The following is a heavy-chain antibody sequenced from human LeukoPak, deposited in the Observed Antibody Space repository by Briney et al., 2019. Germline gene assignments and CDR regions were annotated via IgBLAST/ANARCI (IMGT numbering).Heavy chain of an antibody. CDR3: ARGAAGMDV. V-gene: IGHV4-34*01. CDR1: GGSFSGYY. J-gene: IGHJ6*02. D-gene: IGHD6-25*01. Sequence: SETLSLTCAVYGGSFSGYYWSWIRQPPGKGLEWIGEINHSGSTNYNPSLKSRVTISVDTSKNQFSLKLSSVTAADTAVYYCARGAAGMDVWGQGTTVTVSS. CDR2: INHSGST.